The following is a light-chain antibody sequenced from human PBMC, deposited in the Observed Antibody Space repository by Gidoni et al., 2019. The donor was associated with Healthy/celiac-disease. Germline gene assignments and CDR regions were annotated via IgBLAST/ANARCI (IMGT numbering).Light chain of an antibody. J-gene: IGLJ2*01. Sequence: QSVLTQPPSASGTPGQGVTISCSGSSPNIGSNYVYWYQQLPGTAPKLLIYRNNQRPSGVPDRCSGSKSGTSASLAISGLRSEDEADYYCAAWDDSLSGVVFGGGTKLTVL. CDR2: RNN. CDR3: AAWDDSLSGVV. CDR1: SPNIGSNY. V-gene: IGLV1-47*01.